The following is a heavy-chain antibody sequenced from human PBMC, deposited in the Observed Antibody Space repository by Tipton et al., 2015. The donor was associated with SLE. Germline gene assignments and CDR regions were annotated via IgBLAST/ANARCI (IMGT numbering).Heavy chain of an antibody. V-gene: IGHV4-59*01. D-gene: IGHD4-11*01. CDR2: IYYSGST. J-gene: IGHJ4*02. Sequence: TLSLTCTVSGGSISSYYWSWIRQPPGKGLEWIGYIYYSGSTNYNPSLKSRVTISVDTSKNQFSLKLSSVTAADTAVYYCARWAGPTDNFDYWGQGTLVTVSS. CDR1: GGSISSYY. CDR3: ARWAGPTDNFDY.